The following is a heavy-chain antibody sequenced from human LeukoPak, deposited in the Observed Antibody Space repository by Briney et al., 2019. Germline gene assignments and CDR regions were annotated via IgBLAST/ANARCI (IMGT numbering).Heavy chain of an antibody. CDR1: GFTSTDYY. CDR3: ARDYNC. Sequence: GGSLRLSCSASGFTSTDYYMSWIRQAPGKGLEWVSYISPSGTVIYYGDSVKGRFTISRDNAKKSLHLQMNSLRAEDTAVYYCARDYNCWGQGTLVTVSS. CDR2: ISPSGTVI. J-gene: IGHJ4*02. D-gene: IGHD3-10*01. V-gene: IGHV3-11*01.